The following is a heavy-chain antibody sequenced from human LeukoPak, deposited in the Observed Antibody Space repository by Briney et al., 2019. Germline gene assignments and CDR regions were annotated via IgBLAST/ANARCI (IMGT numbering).Heavy chain of an antibody. J-gene: IGHJ1*01. Sequence: SETLSLTCTVSGGSISSHYWSWIRQPPGKGLEWIGYIYNSGSSNYNPSLQSRVAISVDTSKNQFSLKLNSVTAADTAVYYCARARPGEYFQHWGQGTLVTVSS. CDR2: IYNSGSS. CDR3: ARARPGEYFQH. V-gene: IGHV4-59*11. D-gene: IGHD1-14*01. CDR1: GGSISSHY.